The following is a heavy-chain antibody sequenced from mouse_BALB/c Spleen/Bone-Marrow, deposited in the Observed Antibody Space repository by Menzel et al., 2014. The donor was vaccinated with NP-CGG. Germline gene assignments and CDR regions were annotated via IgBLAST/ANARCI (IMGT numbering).Heavy chain of an antibody. V-gene: IGHV1S22*01. Sequence: LQQSGSELVRPGASVKLSCKASGYTFTSYWMHWVKQRPGQGLEWIGNIYPGSGSTNYDEKFKSKATLTVDTSSSTAYMQLSSLTSEDSADYYCTSYGNAMDYWGQGTSVTVSS. D-gene: IGHD2-1*01. J-gene: IGHJ4*01. CDR3: TSYGNAMDY. CDR2: IYPGSGST. CDR1: GYTFTSYW.